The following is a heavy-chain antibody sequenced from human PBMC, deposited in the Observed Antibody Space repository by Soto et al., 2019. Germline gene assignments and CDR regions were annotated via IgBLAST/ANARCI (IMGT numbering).Heavy chain of an antibody. V-gene: IGHV3-23*01. CDR2: ISGSGGST. D-gene: IGHD2-2*01. CDR1: GFTFSSYA. Sequence: EVQLLESGGGLVQPGGSLRLSCAASGFTFSSYAMSWVRQAPGKGLEWVSAISGSGGSTYYADSVKGRFTISRDNSKNTLYLQMNSLRAEDTDVYYCILYCSSTSCYGGYWGQGTLVTVSS. J-gene: IGHJ4*02. CDR3: ILYCSSTSCYGGY.